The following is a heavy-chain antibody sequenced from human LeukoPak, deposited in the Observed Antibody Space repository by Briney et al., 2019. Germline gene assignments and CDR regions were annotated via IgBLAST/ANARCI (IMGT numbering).Heavy chain of an antibody. CDR3: ARLRVEMATITAFDI. CDR1: GGSISSSSYY. V-gene: IGHV4-39*01. Sequence: SETLSLTCTVSGGSISSSSYYWGWIRQPPGKGLEWIGSIYYSGSTYYNPSLKSRVTISVDTSKNQFSLKLSSVTAADTAVYYCARLRVEMATITAFDIWGQGTMVTVSS. CDR2: IYYSGST. D-gene: IGHD5-24*01. J-gene: IGHJ3*02.